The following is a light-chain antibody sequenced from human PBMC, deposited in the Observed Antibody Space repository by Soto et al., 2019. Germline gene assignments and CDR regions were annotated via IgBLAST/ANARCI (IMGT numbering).Light chain of an antibody. CDR2: AAS. CDR3: LQHNSYPPWT. Sequence: AIRMTQSPSSFSASTGDRVSITCRATQDIGTYLAWYQQKPGKAPKRLIYAASSLQSGVPSRFSGSGSGTEFTLTISSLQPEDFATYYCLQHNSYPPWTFGQGTKVDIK. CDR1: QDIGTY. V-gene: IGKV1-8*01. J-gene: IGKJ1*01.